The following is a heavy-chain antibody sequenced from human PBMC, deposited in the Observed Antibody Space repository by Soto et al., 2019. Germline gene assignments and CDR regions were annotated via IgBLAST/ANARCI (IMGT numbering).Heavy chain of an antibody. CDR3: ARQLSRRPQRRFTPDSSGWYY. V-gene: IGHV5-51*01. CDR1: GYSFTSYW. D-gene: IGHD6-19*01. J-gene: IGHJ4*02. Sequence: PGESLKISCKGSGYSFTSYWIGWVRQMPGKGLEWMGIIYPGDSDTRYSPSFQGQVTISADKSISTAYLQWSSLKASDTAMYYCARQLSRRPQRRFTPDSSGWYYWGQGTLVTVSS. CDR2: IYPGDSDT.